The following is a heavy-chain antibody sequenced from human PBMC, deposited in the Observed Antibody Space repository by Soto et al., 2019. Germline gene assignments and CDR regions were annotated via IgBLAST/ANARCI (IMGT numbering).Heavy chain of an antibody. V-gene: IGHV4-30-4*01. Sequence: SETHSLTSTVSGGSITSTDGYWSWIRQPPGKGLEWIGYISYSGFTLYNPSLQSRVTISVDTSKNQFSLDLNSVTAADTAVYYCARVTWFAELSFDYWGQGTVVTVSS. J-gene: IGHJ4*02. D-gene: IGHD3-10*01. CDR2: ISYSGFT. CDR1: GGSITSTDGY. CDR3: ARVTWFAELSFDY.